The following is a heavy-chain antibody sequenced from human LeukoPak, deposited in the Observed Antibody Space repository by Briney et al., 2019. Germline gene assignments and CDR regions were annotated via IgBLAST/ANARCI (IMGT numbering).Heavy chain of an antibody. CDR1: GYTFTGYY. V-gene: IGHV1-2*02. CDR3: AKGPPEYCSGGSCHSGRNWIDP. D-gene: IGHD2-15*01. CDR2: INPNSGGT. J-gene: IGHJ5*02. Sequence: ASVKVSCKASGYTFTGYYMHWVRQAPGQGLEWMGWINPNSGGTNYAQKFQGRVTMTRDTSISTAYMALSRLRSDDTAVYYCAKGPPEYCSGGSCHSGRNWIDPWGQGTLVTVSS.